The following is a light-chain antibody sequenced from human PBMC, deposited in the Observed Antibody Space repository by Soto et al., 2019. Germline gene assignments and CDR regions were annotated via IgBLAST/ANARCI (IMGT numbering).Light chain of an antibody. Sequence: SYELTQPPSVSVAPGKTAKITCGGNNIGGESVHWYQQKPGQAPVLVIYYDIDRPSGIPERFSGSNSGDTATLTINRVEAGDEADYYCQVWDSITDQVVFGGGTQLTVL. V-gene: IGLV3-21*04. J-gene: IGLJ2*01. CDR2: YDI. CDR1: NIGGES. CDR3: QVWDSITDQVV.